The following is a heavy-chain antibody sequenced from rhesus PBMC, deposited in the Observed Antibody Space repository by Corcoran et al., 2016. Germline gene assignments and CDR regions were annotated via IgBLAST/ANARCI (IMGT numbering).Heavy chain of an antibody. Sequence: QVQLQESGPGVVKPSETLSLTCAVSGGSISSGYDWSWIRQPPGKGLEWIGYIYGSSVNTNYNPSLKNRVTISKDASKNQFVLKLSSVTAADTAVYYCARAYYYSGSYPYYGLDSWGQGVVVTVSS. D-gene: IGHD3-16*01. V-gene: IGHV4-76*01. CDR2: IYGSSVNT. J-gene: IGHJ6*01. CDR3: ARAYYYSGSYPYYGLDS. CDR1: GGSISSGYD.